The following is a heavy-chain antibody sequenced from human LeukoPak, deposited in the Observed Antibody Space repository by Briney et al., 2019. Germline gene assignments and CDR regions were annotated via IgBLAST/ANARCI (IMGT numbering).Heavy chain of an antibody. CDR1: GGSISSYY. D-gene: IGHD4-23*01. V-gene: IGHV4-59*01. J-gene: IGHJ4*02. CDR2: IYYSGGT. CDR3: ARCDRYGGNTVFLFDY. Sequence: SETLSLTCTVSGGSISSYYWSWIRQPPGKGLEWIRYIYYSGGTNYNPSLKSRVTISVDTSKNQFSLKLSSVTAADTAVYYCARCDRYGGNTVFLFDYWGQGTLVTVSS.